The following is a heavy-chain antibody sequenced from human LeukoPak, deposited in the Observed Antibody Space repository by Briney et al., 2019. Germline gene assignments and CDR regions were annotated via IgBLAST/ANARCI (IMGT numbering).Heavy chain of an antibody. Sequence: ASVKVSCKASGYTFTSYYMHWVRQAPGQGLEWMGIINPSGGSTSYAQKFQGRVTMTRDTSTSTVYMELSSLRSEDTAVYYCARAQLGSWSTYYYYGMDVWGQGTVVTVSS. CDR1: GYTFTSYY. CDR2: INPSGGST. V-gene: IGHV1-46*01. J-gene: IGHJ6*02. CDR3: ARAQLGSWSTYYYYGMDV. D-gene: IGHD3-16*01.